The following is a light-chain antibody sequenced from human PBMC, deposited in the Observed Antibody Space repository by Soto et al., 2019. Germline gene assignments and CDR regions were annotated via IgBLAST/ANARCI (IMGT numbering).Light chain of an antibody. J-gene: IGLJ2*01. V-gene: IGLV1-40*01. CDR1: SSNIGAGYD. Sequence: QAVVTQPPSVSGAPGQRVTISCTGSSSNIGAGYDVHWYQQLPGTAPKLLIYGNSNRPSGVPDRFSGSKSGTSASLAITGLQAEDVADYYCQSYDSSLSAYVVFGGGTKLTVL. CDR2: GNS. CDR3: QSYDSSLSAYVV.